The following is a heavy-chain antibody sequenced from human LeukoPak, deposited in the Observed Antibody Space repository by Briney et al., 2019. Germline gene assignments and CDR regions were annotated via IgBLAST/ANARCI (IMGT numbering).Heavy chain of an antibody. J-gene: IGHJ5*02. V-gene: IGHV3-33*01. Sequence: GGSLRLSCSASGFNFRTHAMHWVRQAPGKGVEWVAMIWRGGNYKYYADSVKGRFTISRDDSRSRLYLQMDSRRAEDTAVYYCAIDRPDSGWAFWSWGQGALVTVSS. CDR2: IWRGGNYK. CDR3: AIDRPDSGWAFWS. CDR1: GFNFRTHA. D-gene: IGHD6-19*01.